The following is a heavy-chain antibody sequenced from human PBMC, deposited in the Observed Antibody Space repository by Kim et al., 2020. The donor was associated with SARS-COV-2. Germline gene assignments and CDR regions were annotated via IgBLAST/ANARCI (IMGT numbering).Heavy chain of an antibody. CDR3: ARDPGSRLRGLAYSYYGMDV. Sequence: GGSLRLSCAASGFTFSSCAMHGVRQAPGKGLEWVAVISYDGSNKNYADSVKGRFTISRDNSKNTLYLQMNSLRAEDTALYYCARDPGSRLRGLAYSYYGMDVWGQGTTVTVSS. J-gene: IGHJ6*02. CDR1: GFTFSSCA. D-gene: IGHD3-10*01. V-gene: IGHV3-30-3*01. CDR2: ISYDGSNK.